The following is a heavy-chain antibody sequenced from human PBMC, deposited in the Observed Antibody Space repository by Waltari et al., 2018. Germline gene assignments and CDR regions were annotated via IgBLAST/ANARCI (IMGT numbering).Heavy chain of an antibody. D-gene: IGHD3-22*01. V-gene: IGHV1-8*01. CDR3: ARDTYAYYYDSSGYAFDI. Sequence: QVQLVQSGAEVKKPGASVKVSCKASGYTFTSYDINWVRQAPGQGLEWMGWMNPNSGNTGYAQKFQGRVTMTRNTSISTAYMELSSLRSEDTAVYYCARDTYAYYYDSSGYAFDIWGQGTMVTVSS. J-gene: IGHJ3*02. CDR1: GYTFTSYD. CDR2: MNPNSGNT.